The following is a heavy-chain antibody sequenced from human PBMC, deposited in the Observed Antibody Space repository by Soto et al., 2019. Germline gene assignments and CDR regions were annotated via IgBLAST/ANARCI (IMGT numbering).Heavy chain of an antibody. CDR3: TRDASRDSSARGWFDP. CDR2: ISSNSAYI. Sequence: EVHLVESGGGLVKPGGSLRLSCAASGFTFRSFTMNWVRQAPGKGLEWVSTISSNSAYIYYTDALRGRFTISRDNAKNSLHLQMNGLRAEDTAVYYCTRDASRDSSARGWFDPWGPGTLVTVSS. D-gene: IGHD6-13*01. V-gene: IGHV3-21*01. CDR1: GFTFRSFT. J-gene: IGHJ5*02.